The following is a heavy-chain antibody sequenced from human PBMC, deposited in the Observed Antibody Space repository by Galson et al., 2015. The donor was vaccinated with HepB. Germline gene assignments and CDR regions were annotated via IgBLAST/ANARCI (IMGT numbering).Heavy chain of an antibody. CDR2: INSDGST. J-gene: IGHJ4*02. D-gene: IGHD3-16*01. CDR1: GFTFRRYL. V-gene: IGHV3-74*01. Sequence: SLRLSCAASGFTFRRYLMHWVRQAPGKGLVWVSRINSDGSTSHADSVKGRFTVSRDNAENTVYLQMNSLRVEDTAVYYCTRSWGRPGDFDYWGQGILVTVSS. CDR3: TRSWGRPGDFDY.